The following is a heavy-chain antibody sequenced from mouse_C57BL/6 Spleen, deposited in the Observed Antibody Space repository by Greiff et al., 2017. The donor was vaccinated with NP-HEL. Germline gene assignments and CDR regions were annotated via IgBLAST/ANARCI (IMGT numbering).Heavy chain of an antibody. CDR3: GRQDYGYDWYYDV. CDR1: GFSFNTYA. V-gene: IGHV10-1*01. Sequence: EVQLVESGGGLVQPKGSLKLSCAASGFSFNTYAMNWVRQAPGKGLEWVARISSKSNNYATYYADSVKNRFTISRDDSESMLYLQMNNLKTEDTAMYYCGRQDYGYDWYYDVWGTGTTVTVSS. D-gene: IGHD2-2*01. CDR2: ISSKSNNYAT. J-gene: IGHJ1*03.